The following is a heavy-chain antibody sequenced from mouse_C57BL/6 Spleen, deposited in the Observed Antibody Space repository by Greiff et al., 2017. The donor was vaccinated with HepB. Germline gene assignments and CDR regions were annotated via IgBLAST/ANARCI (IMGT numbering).Heavy chain of an antibody. Sequence: VQLQQSGAELVKPGASVKMSCKASGYTFTSYWITWVKQRPGQGLEWIGDIYPGSGSTNYNEKFKSKATLTVDTSSSTAYMQLSSLTSEDSAVYYCARSEATVVATGEMDYWGQGTSVTVSS. CDR2: IYPGSGST. V-gene: IGHV1-55*01. CDR1: GYTFTSYW. D-gene: IGHD1-1*01. J-gene: IGHJ4*01. CDR3: ARSEATVVATGEMDY.